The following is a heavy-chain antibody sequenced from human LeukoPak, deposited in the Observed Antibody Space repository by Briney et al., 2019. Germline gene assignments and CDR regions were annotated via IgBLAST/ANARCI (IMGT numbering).Heavy chain of an antibody. CDR1: GYTFTTND. Sequence: GASVKVSCKASGYTFTTNDINWVRQATGQGLEWMGWTNPSNGNTGYAQKFQGRVSITSNTPINTAYMELSSLRSEDTAVYYCARGVANWFDPWGQGTLVTV. J-gene: IGHJ5*02. CDR3: ARGVANWFDP. V-gene: IGHV1-8*01. D-gene: IGHD5-12*01. CDR2: TNPSNGNT.